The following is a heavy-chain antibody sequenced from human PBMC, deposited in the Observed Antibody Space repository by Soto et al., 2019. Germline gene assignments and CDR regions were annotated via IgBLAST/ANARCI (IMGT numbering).Heavy chain of an antibody. V-gene: IGHV5-51*01. CDR2: IYPGDSDT. Sequence: PGESLKISCKGSGYSFTSYWIGWVRQMPGKGLEWMGIIYPGDSDTRYSPSFQGQVTISRDDAKNSLFLQMNSLRSEDTAVYYCARDLVAVSGGVYSSSSEGYFFDFWGQGTQVTVSS. D-gene: IGHD6-6*01. CDR1: GYSFTSYW. CDR3: ARDLVAVSGGVYSSSSEGYFFDF. J-gene: IGHJ4*02.